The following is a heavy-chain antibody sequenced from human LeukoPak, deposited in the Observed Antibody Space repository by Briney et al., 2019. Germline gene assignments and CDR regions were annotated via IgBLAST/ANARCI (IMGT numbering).Heavy chain of an antibody. CDR2: IYYSGST. J-gene: IGHJ4*02. D-gene: IGHD2-21*02. CDR1: GGSMSSSSYY. V-gene: IGHV4-39*02. Sequence: SETLSLTCTVSGGSMSSSSYYWGWIRQPPGKGLEWIGSIYYSGSTYYNPSLKSRVTISVDTSKNQFSLKLSSVTGADTAVYYCAREAYCGGDCYSGDYWGQGTLVTVSS. CDR3: AREAYCGGDCYSGDY.